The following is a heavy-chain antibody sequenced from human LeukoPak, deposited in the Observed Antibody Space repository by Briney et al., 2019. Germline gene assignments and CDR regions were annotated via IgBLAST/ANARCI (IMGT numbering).Heavy chain of an antibody. CDR3: AREGMAVAGFPFDY. CDR1: GGSISSYY. D-gene: IGHD6-19*01. J-gene: IGHJ4*02. Sequence: PSETLSLTCTVSGGSISSYYWSWIRQPPGKGLEWIGYIYYSGSTNYNHSLKSRVTISVDTYKNQFSLKLSSVTAADTAVYYCAREGMAVAGFPFDYWGQGTLVTVSS. CDR2: IYYSGST. V-gene: IGHV4-59*01.